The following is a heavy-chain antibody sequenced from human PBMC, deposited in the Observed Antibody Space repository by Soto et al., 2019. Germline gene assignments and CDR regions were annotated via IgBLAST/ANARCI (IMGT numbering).Heavy chain of an antibody. D-gene: IGHD4-17*01. CDR2: VIPVFNTS. V-gene: IGHV1-69*01. CDR1: GGAFGRYS. Sequence: QVQLEQSGPEVKRPGTSVKVSCKASGGAFGRYSVSWVRQAPGQGLEWIGGVIPVFNTSNYSLKFQGRVAISAVESTSTVFMELRSLRSEDTALYYCARGDGMTAVTIFEYWGQGTLVTVSS. CDR3: ARGDGMTAVTIFEY. J-gene: IGHJ4*02.